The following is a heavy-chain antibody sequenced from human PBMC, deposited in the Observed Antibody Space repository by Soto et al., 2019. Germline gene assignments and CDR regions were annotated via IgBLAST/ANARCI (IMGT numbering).Heavy chain of an antibody. D-gene: IGHD4-17*01. J-gene: IGHJ5*02. CDR1: GYTFTSYG. CDR2: ISAYNGNT. V-gene: IGHV1-18*01. CDR3: ATAEGDYGGNWFAP. Sequence: QVQLVQSGAEVKKPGASVKVSCKASGYTFTSYGISWVRQAPGQGLEWMGWISAYNGNTNYAQKLQGRVTMTTDTSTSRAYMGLRSLGSDDTAVYYCATAEGDYGGNWFAPWGQGTLVTVSS.